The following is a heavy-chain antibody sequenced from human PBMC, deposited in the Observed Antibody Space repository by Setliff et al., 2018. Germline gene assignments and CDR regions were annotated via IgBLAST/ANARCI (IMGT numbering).Heavy chain of an antibody. CDR3: ARVRVVQGYYEFDH. Sequence: PSETLSLTCGVHGGSFSGYQWTWIRQPPGKGLEWIGNIYYNGDTNRNPSLKSRVTVSVDTSRDQFSLSLSSVTAADTAIYYCARVRVVQGYYEFDHWGQGTLVTVSS. CDR2: IYYNGDT. D-gene: IGHD3-3*01. J-gene: IGHJ4*02. V-gene: IGHV4-34*11. CDR1: GGSFSGYQ.